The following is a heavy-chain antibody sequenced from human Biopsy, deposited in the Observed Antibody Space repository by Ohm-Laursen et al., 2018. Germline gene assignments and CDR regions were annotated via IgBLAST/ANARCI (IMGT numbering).Heavy chain of an antibody. V-gene: IGHV3-11*01. J-gene: IGHJ4*02. CDR3: VTEVGGVSSWYNN. Sequence: SLRLSCAASGFTSSDYYMTWIRQAPGKGPEWVSYISGGSGIIYYADSVKGRFTISRDNAKQSVHLQMNSLRAEDTAVYYCVTEVGGVSSWYNNWGQGTLVTVSS. CDR1: GFTSSDYY. CDR2: ISGGSGII. D-gene: IGHD6-13*01.